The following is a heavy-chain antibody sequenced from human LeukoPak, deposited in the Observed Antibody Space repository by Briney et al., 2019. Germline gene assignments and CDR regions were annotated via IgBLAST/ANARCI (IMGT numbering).Heavy chain of an antibody. CDR2: ISSTSVYT. Sequence: GGSLRLSCAASGFTFNYHCMNWVRQAPGKGLEWLSSISSTSVYTSYADSVKGRFTISRDNARNSLYLQMNNLRAEDTAAYYCSRDLISGGLLPKDSSGYFDVWGKGTTVSVSS. CDR3: SRDLISGGLLPKDSSGYFDV. V-gene: IGHV3-21*01. D-gene: IGHD3-22*01. J-gene: IGHJ6*04. CDR1: GFTFNYHC.